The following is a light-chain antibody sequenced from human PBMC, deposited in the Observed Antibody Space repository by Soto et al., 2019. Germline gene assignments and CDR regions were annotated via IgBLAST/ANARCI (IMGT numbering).Light chain of an antibody. CDR1: SSDVGGLDY. Sequence: QSVLTQPASVSGSPGQSITISCTGTSSDVGGLDYVSWYQHHPGKAPKLIIHEVSSRPSGVSDRFSGSKSGNTASLTISTLQAEDEANYYCSSYTTSSTYVFGTGTKVT. V-gene: IGLV2-14*01. CDR3: SSYTTSSTYV. CDR2: EVS. J-gene: IGLJ1*01.